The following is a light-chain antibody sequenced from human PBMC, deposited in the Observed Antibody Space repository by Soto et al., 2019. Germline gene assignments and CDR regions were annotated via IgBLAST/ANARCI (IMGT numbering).Light chain of an antibody. CDR2: DTS. V-gene: IGLV7-46*01. J-gene: IGLJ2*01. CDR3: LLSYNAARV. CDR1: TGAVTSNHH. Sequence: QAVVTQEPSLTVSPGGTVTLTCGSSTGAVTSNHHPYWFQQKAGQAHRTLIYDTSNKHSWTPARFSGSLLGDKAALTLSGAQHEDEDQYYCLLSYNAARVFGGGTKLTVL.